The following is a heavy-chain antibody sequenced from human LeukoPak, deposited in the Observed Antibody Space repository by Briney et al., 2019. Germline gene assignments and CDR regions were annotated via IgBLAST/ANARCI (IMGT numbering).Heavy chain of an antibody. CDR1: GGSISSGGYY. CDR2: IYYSGST. CDR3: ARGGETYYYDSSGYYDAFDI. Sequence: SETLSLTCTVSGGSISSGGYYWSWIRQHPGKGLEWIGYIYYSGSTYYNPSLKSRVTISVDTSKNQFSLKLSSVTAADTAVYYCARGGETYYYDSSGYYDAFDIWGQGTMVTVSS. J-gene: IGHJ3*02. D-gene: IGHD3-22*01. V-gene: IGHV4-31*03.